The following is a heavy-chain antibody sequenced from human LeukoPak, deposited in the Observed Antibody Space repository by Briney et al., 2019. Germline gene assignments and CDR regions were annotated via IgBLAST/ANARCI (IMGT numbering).Heavy chain of an antibody. D-gene: IGHD3-10*02. CDR3: GRNVDNWNYVDY. CDR1: GCTFSYYG. J-gene: IGHJ4*02. V-gene: IGHV3-30*02. CDR2: VFADGSNV. Sequence: GGSLRLSCTASGCTFSYYGMHWVRQAPGKGLEWLSFVFADGSNVFYADSVRGRFTISRDNRNNILYLQMNSLRAEDTAMYFCGRNVDNWNYVDYWGQGTLVTVSS.